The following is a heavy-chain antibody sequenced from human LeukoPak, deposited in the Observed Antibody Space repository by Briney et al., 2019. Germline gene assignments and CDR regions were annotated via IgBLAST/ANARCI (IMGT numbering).Heavy chain of an antibody. Sequence: PSETLSLTCTVSGGSISSYYWSWIRQPPGKGLEWIGYIYYSGSTNYNPSLKSRVTISVDTSKNQFSLKLSSVTAADTAVYYCARAHCSSTSCYSAFDIWGQGTMVTVSS. D-gene: IGHD2-2*01. CDR1: GGSISSYY. V-gene: IGHV4-59*01. CDR3: ARAHCSSTSCYSAFDI. CDR2: IYYSGST. J-gene: IGHJ3*02.